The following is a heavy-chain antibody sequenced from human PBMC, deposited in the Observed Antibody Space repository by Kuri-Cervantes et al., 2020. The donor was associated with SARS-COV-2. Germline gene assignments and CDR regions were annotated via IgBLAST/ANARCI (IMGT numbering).Heavy chain of an antibody. J-gene: IGHJ4*02. Sequence: SETLSLTCSVSGGSISSRSYSWGWIRQPPGKKLEWIGTIYYSGSTYYNPSLKSRVTISVDTSKNQFSLKLSSVTAADTAVYYCARHVYRLRLGELSPTDYWGQGTLVTVSS. CDR3: ARHVYRLRLGELSPTDY. CDR1: GGSISSRSYS. CDR2: IYYSGST. D-gene: IGHD3-16*02. V-gene: IGHV4-39*01.